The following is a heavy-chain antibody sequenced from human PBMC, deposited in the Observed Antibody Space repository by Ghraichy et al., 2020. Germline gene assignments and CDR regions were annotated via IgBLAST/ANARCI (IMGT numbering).Heavy chain of an antibody. CDR3: AGSPPADYFDF. Sequence: GGSLRLSCAASGFTFSNYWMSWIRQPPGKGLEWVANIKQDGSEKYYVDSVKGRFTISRDNAKNSVYLQMNSLRAEDTAVYYCAGSPPADYFDFWGQGTLVTVSS. D-gene: IGHD6-25*01. V-gene: IGHV3-7*01. CDR1: GFTFSNYW. J-gene: IGHJ4*02. CDR2: IKQDGSEK.